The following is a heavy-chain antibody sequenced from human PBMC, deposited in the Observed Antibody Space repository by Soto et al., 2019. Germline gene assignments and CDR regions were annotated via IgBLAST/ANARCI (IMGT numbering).Heavy chain of an antibody. CDR2: IHYSGST. CDR1: GVSFSSYY. D-gene: IGHD6-19*01. J-gene: IGHJ4*02. CDR3: ARSTDSSGWRFDY. V-gene: IGHV4-59*01. Sequence: SETLSLTCTVSGVSFSSYYWSWIRQPPGKGLEWIGYIHYSGSTSYNPSLKSRVAISVDTSKNQFSLKLSSVTAADTAVYYCARSTDSSGWRFDYWGQGTQVTVS.